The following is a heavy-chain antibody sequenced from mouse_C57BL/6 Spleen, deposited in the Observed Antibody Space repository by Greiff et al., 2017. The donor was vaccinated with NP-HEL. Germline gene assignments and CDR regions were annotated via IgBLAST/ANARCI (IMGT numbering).Heavy chain of an antibody. D-gene: IGHD2-4*01. CDR1: GYTFTSYW. CDR2: IDPSDSYT. V-gene: IGHV1-69*01. CDR3: ARQGDYDYAMDY. Sequence: VKLVESGAELVMPGASVKLSCKASGYTFTSYWMHWVKQRPGQGLEWIGEIDPSDSYTNYNQKFKGKSTLTVDKSSSTAYMQLSSLTSEDSAGYYCARQGDYDYAMDYWGQGTSVTVSS. J-gene: IGHJ4*01.